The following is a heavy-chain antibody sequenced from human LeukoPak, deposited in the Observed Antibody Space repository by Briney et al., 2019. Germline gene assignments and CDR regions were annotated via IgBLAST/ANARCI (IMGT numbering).Heavy chain of an antibody. CDR3: ARHGGIVVVVAAGDAFDI. V-gene: IGHV4-34*01. CDR2: INHSGST. CDR1: GGSFSGYY. Sequence: SETLSLTCAVYGGSFSGYYWSWIRQPPGKGLEWIGEINHSGSTNYNPSLKSRVTISVDTSENQFSLKLSSVTAADTAVYYCARHGGIVVVVAAGDAFDIWGQGAMVTVSS. J-gene: IGHJ3*02. D-gene: IGHD2-15*01.